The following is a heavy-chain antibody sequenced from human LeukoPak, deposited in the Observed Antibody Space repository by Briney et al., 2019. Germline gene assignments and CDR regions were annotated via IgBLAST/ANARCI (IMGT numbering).Heavy chain of an antibody. CDR1: GYSFTGYY. CDR2: INPNSGGT. V-gene: IGHV1-2*02. J-gene: IGHJ6*03. D-gene: IGHD5/OR15-5a*01. Sequence: ASVKVSCKASGYSFTGYYMHWVRQAPGQGLEWMGWINPNSGGTNYAQKFQGRVTMTRDTSISTAYMELSSLRAEDTALYYCARENVALAQGDGLIGSMISRQYYYMDVWGKGTTVTVSS. CDR3: ARENVALAQGDGLIGSMISRQYYYMDV.